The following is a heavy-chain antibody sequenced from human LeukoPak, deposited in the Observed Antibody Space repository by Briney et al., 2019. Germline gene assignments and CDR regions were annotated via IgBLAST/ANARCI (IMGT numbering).Heavy chain of an antibody. Sequence: PSETLSLTCTVSGYSISSGYYWGWIRQPPGKGLEWIGSIYHSGSTYYNPSLKSRVTISVDTSKNQFSLKLSSVTAADTAVYYCARDLRSSSSGLLGAKTPSLGNPSNYYYYMDVWGKGTTVTVSS. J-gene: IGHJ6*03. CDR2: IYHSGST. CDR1: GYSISSGYY. V-gene: IGHV4-38-2*02. D-gene: IGHD6-6*01. CDR3: ARDLRSSSSGLLGAKTPSLGNPSNYYYYMDV.